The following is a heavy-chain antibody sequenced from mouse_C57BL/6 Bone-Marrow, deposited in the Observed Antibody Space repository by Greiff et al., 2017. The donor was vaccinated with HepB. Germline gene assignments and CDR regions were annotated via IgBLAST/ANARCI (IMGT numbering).Heavy chain of an antibody. Sequence: QVQLQQPGAELVKPGASVKLSCKASGYTFTSYWMQWVKQRPGQGLEWIGEIDPSDSYTNYNQKFKGKATLTVDTSSSPAYMQLSSLTSEDSAVYYCATLLPPYWYFDVWGTGTTVTVSS. D-gene: IGHD1-1*01. CDR3: ATLLPPYWYFDV. V-gene: IGHV1-50*01. CDR1: GYTFTSYW. J-gene: IGHJ1*03. CDR2: IDPSDSYT.